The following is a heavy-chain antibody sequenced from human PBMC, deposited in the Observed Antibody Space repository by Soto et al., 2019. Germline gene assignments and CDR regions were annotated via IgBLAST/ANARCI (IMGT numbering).Heavy chain of an antibody. CDR3: AKSPIKNMAARRDSGLSDY. Sequence: GGSLRLSCAASGFTFSNYAMSWVRQAPGKGLERVSSIIETGGITNYADSVKGRFTISRDNSKSTLYLHMSSLRAEDTAVYFCAKSPIKNMAARRDSGLSDYWGQGPLVTLSS. V-gene: IGHV3-23*01. CDR2: IIETGGIT. D-gene: IGHD6-6*01. J-gene: IGHJ4*02. CDR1: GFTFSNYA.